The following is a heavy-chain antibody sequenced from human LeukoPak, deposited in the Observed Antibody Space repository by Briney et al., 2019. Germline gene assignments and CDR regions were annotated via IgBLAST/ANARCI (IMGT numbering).Heavy chain of an antibody. Sequence: GGSLRLSCAASGFTFSSYWMSWVRQAPGKGLEWVANIKQDGSEKYYVDSVKGRFTISRDNAKNSLYLQMNSLRAEDTAVYYCARFSGYSSSWPDWGAFDIWGQGTMVTVSS. CDR1: GFTFSSYW. CDR2: IKQDGSEK. CDR3: ARFSGYSSSWPDWGAFDI. J-gene: IGHJ3*02. V-gene: IGHV3-7*01. D-gene: IGHD6-13*01.